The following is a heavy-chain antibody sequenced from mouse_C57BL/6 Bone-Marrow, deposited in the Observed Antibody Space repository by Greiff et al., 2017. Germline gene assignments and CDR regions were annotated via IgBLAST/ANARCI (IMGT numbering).Heavy chain of an antibody. CDR2: ISSGSSTI. D-gene: IGHD1-1*01. V-gene: IGHV5-17*01. CDR3: AMPNCSSLWYFDV. CDR1: GFTFSDYG. J-gene: IGHJ1*03. Sequence: EVMLVESGGGLVKPGGSLKLSCAASGFTFSDYGMHWVRQAPEKGLEWVAYISSGSSTIYYADTVKGRFTISRDNAKNTLFLQMTSLRSEDTAMYYCAMPNCSSLWYFDVWGTGTTVTVSS.